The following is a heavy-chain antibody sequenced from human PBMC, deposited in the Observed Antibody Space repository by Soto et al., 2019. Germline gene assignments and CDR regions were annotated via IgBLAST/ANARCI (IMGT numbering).Heavy chain of an antibody. CDR1: GFTFSSYE. J-gene: IGHJ4*02. V-gene: IGHV3-48*03. Sequence: GGSLRLSCAASGFTFSSYEINWIRQAPGKTLEWVSYISSGGDSSYYADTVKGRLTISRDSAKNSLSLQMNSLRVEDTAVYYFVSVYCSTTTCHVQAFDSWGQGTLVTVSS. D-gene: IGHD2-2*01. CDR3: VSVYCSTTTCHVQAFDS. CDR2: ISSGGDSS.